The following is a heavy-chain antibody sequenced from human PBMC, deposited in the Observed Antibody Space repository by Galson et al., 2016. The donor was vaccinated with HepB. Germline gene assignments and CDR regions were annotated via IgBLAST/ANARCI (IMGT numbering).Heavy chain of an antibody. Sequence: SLRLSCAASGFTFSSYSMNWVRQAPGKGLEWVSSIGSSSSYIYYADSVKGRFTISRDNAKNSLYLQMNSLRAEDTAVYYCARDGLRGRWRLGGMDVWGQGTTVTVSS. CDR1: GFTFSSYS. V-gene: IGHV3-21*01. J-gene: IGHJ6*02. CDR3: ARDGLRGRWRLGGMDV. CDR2: IGSSSSYI. D-gene: IGHD3/OR15-3a*01.